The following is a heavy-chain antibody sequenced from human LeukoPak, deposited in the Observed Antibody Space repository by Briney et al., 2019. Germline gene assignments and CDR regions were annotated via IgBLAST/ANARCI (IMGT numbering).Heavy chain of an antibody. CDR1: GGSISSYY. CDR2: IYTSGST. D-gene: IGHD3-3*01. J-gene: IGHJ6*03. Sequence: SETLSLTCTVSGGSISSYYWSWIRQPAGKGLEWIGRIYTSGSTNYNPSLKSRVTMSVDTSKNQFSLKLSSVTAADTAVYYCARDPHYDFWSGYPNPLYYMDVWGKGTTVTVSS. CDR3: ARDPHYDFWSGYPNPLYYMDV. V-gene: IGHV4-4*07.